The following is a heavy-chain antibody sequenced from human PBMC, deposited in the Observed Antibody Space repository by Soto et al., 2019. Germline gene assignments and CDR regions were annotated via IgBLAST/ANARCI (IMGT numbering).Heavy chain of an antibody. CDR3: ARVAGVSFDI. CDR2: IYYSGST. J-gene: IGHJ3*02. CDR1: GGSISSSSYY. D-gene: IGHD2-8*01. V-gene: IGHV4-39*07. Sequence: SETLSLTCTVSGGSISSSSYYWGWIRQPPGKGLEWIGSIYYSGSTYYNPSLKSRVTISVDTSKNQFSLKLSSVTAADTAVYYCARVAGVSFDIWGQGTMVTVSS.